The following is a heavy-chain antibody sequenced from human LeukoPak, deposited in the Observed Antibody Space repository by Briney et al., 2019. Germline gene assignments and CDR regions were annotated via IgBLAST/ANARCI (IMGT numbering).Heavy chain of an antibody. CDR3: ARVLPPLDPAAWGASFDC. Sequence: ASVKVSCKASGYTFTGYYMHWVRQAPGQGLEWMGWINPNSGGTNYAQKFQGRVTMTRDTSISTAYMELSRLRSDDTAVYSCARVLPPLDPAAWGASFDCWGQGTLVTVSS. V-gene: IGHV1-2*02. J-gene: IGHJ4*02. D-gene: IGHD2-2*01. CDR2: INPNSGGT. CDR1: GYTFTGYY.